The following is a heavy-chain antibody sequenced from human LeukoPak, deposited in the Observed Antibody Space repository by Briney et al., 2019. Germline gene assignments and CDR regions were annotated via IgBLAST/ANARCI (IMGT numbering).Heavy chain of an antibody. CDR2: ISYDGSNK. CDR1: GFTFSSYG. CDR3: AQGNARRGSSGYDILDY. Sequence: PGGSLRLSCAASGFTFSSYGMHWVRQAPGKGLEWVAVISYDGSNKYYAGSVKGRFTISRDNSKNTLYLQMNSLRAEDTAVYYCAQGNARRGSSGYDILDYWGQGTLVTVSS. J-gene: IGHJ4*02. D-gene: IGHD5-12*01. V-gene: IGHV3-30*18.